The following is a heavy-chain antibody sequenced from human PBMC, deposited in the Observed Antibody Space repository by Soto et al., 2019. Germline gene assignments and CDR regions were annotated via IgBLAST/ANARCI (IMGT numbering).Heavy chain of an antibody. D-gene: IGHD6-19*01. CDR2: IYYSGST. V-gene: IGHV4-39*07. J-gene: IGHJ4*02. CDR1: GGSISSSSYY. CDR3: ATPPGDSSGWYGYY. Sequence: SETLSLTCTVSGGSISSSSYYWGWIRQPPGKGLEWIGSIYYSGSTYYNPSLKIRVTISVDTSKNQFSLKLSSVTAADTAVYYCATPPGDSSGWYGYYWGQGTLVTVSS.